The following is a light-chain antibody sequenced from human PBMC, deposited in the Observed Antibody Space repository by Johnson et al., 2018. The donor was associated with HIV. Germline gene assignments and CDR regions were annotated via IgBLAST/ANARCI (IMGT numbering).Light chain of an antibody. CDR3: GTWDSSLSAEV. CDR2: ENN. CDR1: DSNIGNNY. Sequence: QSVLTQPPSVSAAPGQKVTISCFGSDSNIGNNYVSWYQQLPGTAPKLLIYENNKRPSGIPDRFSGSKSGTSATLGITGLQTGDEADYYCGTWDSSLSAEVFGTGTKVTVL. V-gene: IGLV1-51*02. J-gene: IGLJ1*01.